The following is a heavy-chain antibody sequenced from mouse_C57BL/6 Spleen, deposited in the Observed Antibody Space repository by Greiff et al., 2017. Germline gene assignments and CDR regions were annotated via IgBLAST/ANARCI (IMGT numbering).Heavy chain of an antibody. V-gene: IGHV1-53*01. Sequence: QVHVKQPGTELVKPGASVKLSCKASGYTFTSYWMHWVKQRPGQGLEWIGNINPSNGGTNYNEKFKSKATLTVDKSSSTAYMQLSSLTSEDSAVYYCARMGYSNYEGYWGQGTTLTVSS. CDR2: INPSNGGT. D-gene: IGHD2-5*01. CDR1: GYTFTSYW. CDR3: ARMGYSNYEGY. J-gene: IGHJ2*01.